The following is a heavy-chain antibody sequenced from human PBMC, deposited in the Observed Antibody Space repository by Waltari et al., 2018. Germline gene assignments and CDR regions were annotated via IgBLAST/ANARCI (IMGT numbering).Heavy chain of an antibody. D-gene: IGHD3-22*01. Sequence: QVQLVQSGAEVKKPGSSVKVSCQTFGVTFSRNTISWVRQAPGQGLEWMGGIIPMFGTTSYAQKFQDRVTITADESTSTAYMEVSTLRSEDTAVYYCAKVHRGYYYWGQGTPVTVSS. CDR3: AKVHRGYYY. J-gene: IGHJ4*02. V-gene: IGHV1-69*01. CDR2: IIPMFGTT. CDR1: GVTFSRNT.